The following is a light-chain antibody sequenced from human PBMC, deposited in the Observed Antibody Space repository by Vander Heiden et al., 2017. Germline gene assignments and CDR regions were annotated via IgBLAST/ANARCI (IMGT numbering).Light chain of an antibody. Sequence: ELVLTDSPAPLSLSAGQRAPLSCRASRPVGNSLAGYQQKPGQSPRLLIYGASNRATGVPARFSGSGSGTDFTLTISNLDPEDFAIYYCQHRSDWPLFTFGPGTKVDVK. CDR2: GAS. CDR1: RPVGNS. J-gene: IGKJ3*01. CDR3: QHRSDWPLFT. V-gene: IGKV3-11*01.